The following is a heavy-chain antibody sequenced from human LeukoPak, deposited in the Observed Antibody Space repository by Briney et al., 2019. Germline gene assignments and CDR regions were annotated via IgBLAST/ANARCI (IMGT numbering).Heavy chain of an antibody. CDR1: GYTFTGYY. CDR3: AVYYGSGSYYNRRYGMDV. Sequence: ASVKVSCKASGYTFTGYYMHWVRQAPGQGLEWMGWINPNSGGTNYAQKFQGWVTMTRDTSISTAHMELSRLRSDDTAVYYCAVYYGSGSYYNRRYGMDVWGQGTTVTVSS. CDR2: INPNSGGT. J-gene: IGHJ6*02. D-gene: IGHD3-10*01. V-gene: IGHV1-2*04.